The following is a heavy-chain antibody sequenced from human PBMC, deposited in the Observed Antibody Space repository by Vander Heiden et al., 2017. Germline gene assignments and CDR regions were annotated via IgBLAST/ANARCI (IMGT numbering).Heavy chain of an antibody. CDR1: GYSFSNYW. Sequence: EVQLVQSGAEVKKPGESLQISCKGSGYSFSNYWIGWVRQMPGKGLEWMGIIFPGDSDTRYSPSFQGQVTISADKSISTAYMQWSRLKASDNAMYYCARSGSCSSTSCSHDYWGQGTLVTVSS. V-gene: IGHV5-51*01. D-gene: IGHD2-2*01. CDR2: IFPGDSDT. CDR3: ARSGSCSSTSCSHDY. J-gene: IGHJ4*02.